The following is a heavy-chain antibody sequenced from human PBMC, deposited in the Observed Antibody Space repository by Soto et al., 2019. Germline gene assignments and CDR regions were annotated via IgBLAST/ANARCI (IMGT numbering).Heavy chain of an antibody. V-gene: IGHV3-49*04. CDR3: SRDGDYYRLDF. CDR2: TTSPAYGGTT. J-gene: IGHJ6*02. CDR1: GFTFSSYA. D-gene: IGHD3-3*01. Sequence: PGGSLRLSCAASGFTFSSYAMSWVRQAPGKGLEWVGFTTSPAYGGTTEYVASGKGRFIISRDDSKSVAYLKMNTLQTEDTAIYYCSRDGDYYRLDFWGRGTTGTVS.